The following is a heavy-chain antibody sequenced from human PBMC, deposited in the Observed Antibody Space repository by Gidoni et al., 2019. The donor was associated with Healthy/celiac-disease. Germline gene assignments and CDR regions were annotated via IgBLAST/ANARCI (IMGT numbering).Heavy chain of an antibody. Sequence: QVQLVESGGGVVQPGRSLRLSCAAAGFTFSSYGMPWVRQAPGKGLGWVAVIWYDGSNKYYADSVKGRFTISRDNSKNTLYLQMNSLRAEDTAVYYCARGLPPSPLDYWGQGTLVTVSS. CDR3: ARGLPPSPLDY. CDR1: GFTFSSYG. V-gene: IGHV3-33*08. J-gene: IGHJ4*02. D-gene: IGHD5-12*01. CDR2: IWYDGSNK.